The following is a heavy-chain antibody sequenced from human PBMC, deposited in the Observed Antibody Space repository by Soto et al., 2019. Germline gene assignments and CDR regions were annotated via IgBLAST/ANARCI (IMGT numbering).Heavy chain of an antibody. CDR2: ISGSGGST. CDR3: AKGYCSGGSCYVFDY. V-gene: IGHV3-23*01. Sequence: GGSLRLSCAASGFTFSSYAMIWVGQAPGKGLEWVSAISGSGGSTYYADSVKGRFTISRDNSKNTLYLQMNSLRAEDTAVYYCAKGYCSGGSCYVFDYWGQGTLVTVSS. CDR1: GFTFSSYA. J-gene: IGHJ4*02. D-gene: IGHD2-15*01.